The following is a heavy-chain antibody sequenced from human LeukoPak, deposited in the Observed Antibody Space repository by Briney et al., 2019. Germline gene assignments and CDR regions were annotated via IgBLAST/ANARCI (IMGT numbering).Heavy chain of an antibody. CDR1: GGSISSYY. J-gene: IGHJ4*02. Sequence: PSETLSLTCTVSGGSISSYYWSWIRQPPGKGLEWIGYIYYSGSTNYNPSLKSRVTISVDTSKNQFSLKLSSVTAADTAVYYCANTDIVVVPAALLWGQGTLVTVSS. CDR2: IYYSGST. D-gene: IGHD2-2*02. CDR3: ANTDIVVVPAALL. V-gene: IGHV4-59*12.